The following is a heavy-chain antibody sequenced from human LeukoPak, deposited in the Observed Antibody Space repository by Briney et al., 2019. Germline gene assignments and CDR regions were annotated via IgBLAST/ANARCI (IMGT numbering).Heavy chain of an antibody. Sequence: LVQSGAEVKKPGSSVKVSCKASGGTFSSYAISWVRQAPGQGLEWMGGIIPLFGTANYAQKFQGRVTITTDESTSTASMELRSLRSVDTAVYYCARDPVRGWPSAEYFQHWGQGTVVTVSS. CDR2: IIPLFGTA. CDR3: ARDPVRGWPSAEYFQH. V-gene: IGHV1-69*05. D-gene: IGHD6-19*01. CDR1: GGTFSSYA. J-gene: IGHJ1*01.